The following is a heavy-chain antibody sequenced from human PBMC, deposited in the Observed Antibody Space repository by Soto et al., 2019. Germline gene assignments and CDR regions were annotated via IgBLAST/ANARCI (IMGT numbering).Heavy chain of an antibody. Sequence: SETLSLTCAVSGGSISSGGYSWSWIRQPPGKGLEWIEYIYHSGSTYYNPSLKSRVTISVDRSKNQFSLKLSSVTAADTAVYYCASPKIAFYNWFDPWGQGTLVTVS. D-gene: IGHD3-3*02. CDR2: IYHSGST. CDR3: ASPKIAFYNWFDP. J-gene: IGHJ5*02. CDR1: GGSISSGGYS. V-gene: IGHV4-30-2*01.